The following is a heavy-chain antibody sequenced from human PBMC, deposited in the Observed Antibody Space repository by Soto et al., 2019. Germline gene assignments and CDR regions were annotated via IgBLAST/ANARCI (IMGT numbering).Heavy chain of an antibody. Sequence: SETLSLTCAVYGGSFSGYYWSWIRQPPGKGLEWTGEINHSGSTNYNPSLKSRVTISVDTSKNQFSLKLSSVTAADTAVYYCARVRPLYGSGSYPYYYYGMDVWGQGTTVTV. CDR2: INHSGST. V-gene: IGHV4-34*01. D-gene: IGHD3-10*01. CDR1: GGSFSGYY. CDR3: ARVRPLYGSGSYPYYYYGMDV. J-gene: IGHJ6*02.